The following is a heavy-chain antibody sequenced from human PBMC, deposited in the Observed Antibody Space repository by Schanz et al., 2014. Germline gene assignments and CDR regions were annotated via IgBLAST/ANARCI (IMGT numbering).Heavy chain of an antibody. Sequence: VQLVESGGGLVKPGGSLRLSCAASGFIFNDYYMNWIRQAPGKGLELLSYISRDGTTLYYADSVKGRFTLSRDNAKNSMYLQMNSLRVEDTAVYYCARDPNSVNEIDYWGQGTLVTVSS. D-gene: IGHD5-12*01. CDR2: ISRDGTTL. CDR3: ARDPNSVNEIDY. J-gene: IGHJ4*02. CDR1: GFIFNDYY. V-gene: IGHV3-11*01.